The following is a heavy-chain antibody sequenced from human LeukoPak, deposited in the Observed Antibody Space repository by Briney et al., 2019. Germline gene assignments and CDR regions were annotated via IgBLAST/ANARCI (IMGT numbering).Heavy chain of an antibody. CDR2: VSVNGGTT. V-gene: IGHV3-23*01. CDR3: AKELHGSGNYAFDY. J-gene: IGHJ4*02. Sequence: GGSLRPSCAASGFTFSSCALSWVRQAPGKGLEWVSTVSVNGGTTYYADSVKGRFTISRDNSKNTLYLQMKSLRAEDTAVYFCAKELHGSGNYAFDYWGQGTLVTVSS. CDR1: GFTFSSCA. D-gene: IGHD3-10*01.